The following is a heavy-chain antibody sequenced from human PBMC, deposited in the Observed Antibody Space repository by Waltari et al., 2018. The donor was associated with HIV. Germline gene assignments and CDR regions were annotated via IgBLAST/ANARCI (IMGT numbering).Heavy chain of an antibody. J-gene: IGHJ4*02. CDR3: ATKEWELLH. CDR2: ISGRGCST. Sequence: EVQLLESGGGLVQPGGSLRLSCAASGFTFSSNAMSWVRQAPGKGLGVVSAISGRGCSTYYAGSVKGRFTISRDKSRNTRYLQINSLRAEDTAVYYCATKEWELLHWGQGTLVTVSS. D-gene: IGHD1-26*01. V-gene: IGHV3-23*01. CDR1: GFTFSSNA.